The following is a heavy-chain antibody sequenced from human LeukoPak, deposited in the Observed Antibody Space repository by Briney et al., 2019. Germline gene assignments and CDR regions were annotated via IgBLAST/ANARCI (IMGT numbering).Heavy chain of an antibody. CDR1: GFTFSSYG. Sequence: PGGTLRLSCAASGFTFSSYGMSWVRQAPGKGLEGVSGISSRGGSTHYADSVKGRFTISRDNSKNTLYRQRNSLRAEDTAVYYCAKQYSSDWNGLAEYFQHWGQGTLVTVSS. CDR3: AKQYSSDWNGLAEYFQH. V-gene: IGHV3-23*01. D-gene: IGHD6-19*01. CDR2: ISSRGGST. J-gene: IGHJ1*01.